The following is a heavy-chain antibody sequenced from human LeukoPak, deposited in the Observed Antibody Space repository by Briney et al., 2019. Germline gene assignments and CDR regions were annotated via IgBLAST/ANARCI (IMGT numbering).Heavy chain of an antibody. CDR2: ISYDGSNK. CDR3: ARGTHWVKDDSSGWFEDY. CDR1: GFTFSSYA. J-gene: IGHJ4*02. V-gene: IGHV3-30-3*01. D-gene: IGHD6-19*01. Sequence: PGGSLRLSCAASGFTFSSYAMHWVRQAPGKGLEWVAVISYDGSNKYYADSVKGRFTISRDNSKNTLHLQMNSLRPEDTAVYYCARGTHWVKDDSSGWFEDYWGQGTLVTVSS.